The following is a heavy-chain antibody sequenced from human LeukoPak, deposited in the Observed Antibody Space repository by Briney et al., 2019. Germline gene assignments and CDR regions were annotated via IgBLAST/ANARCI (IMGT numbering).Heavy chain of an antibody. V-gene: IGHV3-33*06. CDR2: IWYDGSNK. CDR3: AKDLDYYDSSGFPAN. CDR1: GFTFSSYG. Sequence: GRSLRLSCAASGFTFSSYGMLWVRQAPGKGLEWVAVIWYDGSNKYYADSVKGRFTISRDNSKNTLYLQMNSLRAEDTAVYYCAKDLDYYDSSGFPANWGQGTLVTVSS. D-gene: IGHD3-22*01. J-gene: IGHJ4*02.